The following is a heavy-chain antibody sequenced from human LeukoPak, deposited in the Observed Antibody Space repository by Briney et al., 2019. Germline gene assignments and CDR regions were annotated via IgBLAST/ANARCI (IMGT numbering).Heavy chain of an antibody. CDR2: INHSGST. Sequence: PSETLSLTCAVYGGSFSGYYWSWIRQPPGKGLEWIGEINHSGSTNYNPSLKSRVTISIDTSKNQFSLKLTSVTAADTAVYYCARDSSSPDYWGQGTRVTVSS. V-gene: IGHV4-34*01. J-gene: IGHJ4*02. D-gene: IGHD6-13*01. CDR1: GGSFSGYY. CDR3: ARDSSSPDY.